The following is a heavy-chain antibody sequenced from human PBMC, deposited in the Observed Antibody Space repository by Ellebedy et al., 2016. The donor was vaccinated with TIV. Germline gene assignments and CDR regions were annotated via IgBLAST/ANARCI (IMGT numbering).Heavy chain of an antibody. CDR3: AREGSDSGYDLGDY. V-gene: IGHV1-18*01. CDR2: ISAYNGNT. Sequence: ASVKVSCXASGGTFSSYGISWVRQAPGQGLEWMGWISAYNGNTNYAQKLQGRVTMTTDTSTSTAYMELRSLRSDDTAVYYCAREGSDSGYDLGDYWGQGTLVTVSS. J-gene: IGHJ4*02. D-gene: IGHD5-12*01. CDR1: GGTFSSYG.